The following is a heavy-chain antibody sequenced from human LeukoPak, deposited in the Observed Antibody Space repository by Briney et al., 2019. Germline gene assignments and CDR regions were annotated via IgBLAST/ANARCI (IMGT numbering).Heavy chain of an antibody. J-gene: IGHJ4*02. CDR3: ARVGYYYDSSGLDY. CDR2: ISSSSSYI. V-gene: IGHV3-21*01. Sequence: GGSLRLSCAASGFTFSSYSMNWVRQAPGKGLEWVSSISSSSSYIYYADSVKGRSTISRDNAKNSLYLQMNSLRAEDTAVYYCARVGYYYDSSGLDYWGQGTLVTVSS. D-gene: IGHD3-22*01. CDR1: GFTFSSYS.